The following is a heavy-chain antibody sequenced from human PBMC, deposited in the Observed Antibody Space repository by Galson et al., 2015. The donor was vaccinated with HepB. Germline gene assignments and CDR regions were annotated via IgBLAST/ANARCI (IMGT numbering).Heavy chain of an antibody. CDR2: ISGSGGRT. Sequence: SLRLSCAASGFTFNNYGMSWVRQSPGKGLEWVSTISGSGGRTFYADSVKGRFTITRDNSTNTLYLQINSLRAEDTAVYYCAKDTLGSVTFGYLDYWGQGTLVTVSS. CDR3: AKDTLGSVTFGYLDY. CDR1: GFTFNNYG. D-gene: IGHD3-10*01. V-gene: IGHV3-23*01. J-gene: IGHJ4*02.